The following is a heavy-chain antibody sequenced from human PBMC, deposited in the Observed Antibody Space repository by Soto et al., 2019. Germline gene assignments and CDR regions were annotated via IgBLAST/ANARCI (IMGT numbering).Heavy chain of an antibody. D-gene: IGHD1-1*01. V-gene: IGHV3-48*03. CDR1: GFTFSSYE. J-gene: IGHJ3*02. Sequence: EVQLVESGGGLVQPGGSLRLSCAASGFTFSSYEMNWVRQAPGKGLEWVSYISSSGSTIYYADSVKGRFTISRDNAKNSLYLQMNSLRAEDTAVYYCAARTRTDREGAFDIWGQGTMVTVSS. CDR3: AARTRTDREGAFDI. CDR2: ISSSGSTI.